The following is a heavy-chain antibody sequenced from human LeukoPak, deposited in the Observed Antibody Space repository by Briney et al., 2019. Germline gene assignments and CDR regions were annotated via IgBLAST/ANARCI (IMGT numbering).Heavy chain of an antibody. D-gene: IGHD2-2*01. CDR1: GGTFSSYA. CDR3: ARDSCSSTSCPSQIDY. CDR2: IIPIFGTA. Sequence: SVKVSCKASGGTFSSYAVSWVRQAPGQGPEWMGGIIPIFGTANYAQKFQGRVTITADESTSTAYMELSSLRSEDTAVYYCARDSCSSTSCPSQIDYWGQGTLVTVSS. V-gene: IGHV1-69*13. J-gene: IGHJ4*02.